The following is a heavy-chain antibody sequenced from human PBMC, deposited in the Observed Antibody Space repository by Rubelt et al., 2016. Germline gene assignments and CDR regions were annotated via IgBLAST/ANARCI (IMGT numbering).Heavy chain of an antibody. CDR1: GYTFTSYA. Sequence: QVQLVQSGAEVKKPGASVKVSCKASGYTFTSYAMHWVRQAPGQRLEWMGWINAGNGNTKYSQKFKGRVTITRDTSASTAYMELSSLRSEDTAVYYCARGGLSELLWCGESRIDYWGQGTLVTVSS. CDR3: ARGGLSELLWCGESRIDY. D-gene: IGHD3-10*01. CDR2: INAGNGNT. J-gene: IGHJ4*02. V-gene: IGHV1-3*01.